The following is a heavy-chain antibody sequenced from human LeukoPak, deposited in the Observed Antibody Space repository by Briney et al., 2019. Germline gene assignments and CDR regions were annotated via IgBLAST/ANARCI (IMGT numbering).Heavy chain of an antibody. Sequence: ASVTVSCKASGYTFTTYYMHWVRQAPGQGPEGLGLINPSAGSTRYAQKFQGRVPMTRDTSTSTVYMELSSLRSEDTAVYFCARAGLNDAFDMGGQGTMVTVS. D-gene: IGHD6-19*01. CDR2: INPSAGST. CDR3: ARAGLNDAFDM. J-gene: IGHJ3*02. CDR1: GYTFTTYY. V-gene: IGHV1-46*01.